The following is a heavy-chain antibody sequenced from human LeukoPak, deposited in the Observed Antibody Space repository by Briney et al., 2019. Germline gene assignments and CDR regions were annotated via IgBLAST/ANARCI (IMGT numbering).Heavy chain of an antibody. D-gene: IGHD3-3*01. CDR3: ARRDVYTIFGVVTGSYNWFDP. Sequence: PSETLSLTPADYDGSFSGYYWSWLRQPPRKRMEWIGEINHSGSTNYNPSLKSRVTISVDTSKNQFSLSLSSVTAADTAVYYCARRDVYTIFGVVTGSYNWFDPWGQGTLVTVSS. V-gene: IGHV4-34*01. CDR1: DGSFSGYY. J-gene: IGHJ5*02. CDR2: INHSGST.